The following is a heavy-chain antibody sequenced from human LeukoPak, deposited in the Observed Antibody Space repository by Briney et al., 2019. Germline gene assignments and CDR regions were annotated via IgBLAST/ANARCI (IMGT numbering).Heavy chain of an antibody. Sequence: GASVKVSCKASGGTFTSYAISWVRQAPGQGLEWMGGIIPIFGTANYAQKFQGRVTITADESTSTAYMELSSLRSEDTAVYYCARVSDSSGWSSDYWGQGTLVTVSA. D-gene: IGHD6-19*01. J-gene: IGHJ4*02. CDR2: IIPIFGTA. CDR1: GGTFTSYA. V-gene: IGHV1-69*13. CDR3: ARVSDSSGWSSDY.